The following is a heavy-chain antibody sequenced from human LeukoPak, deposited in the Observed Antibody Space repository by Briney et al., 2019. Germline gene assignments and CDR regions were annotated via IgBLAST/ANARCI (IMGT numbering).Heavy chain of an antibody. D-gene: IGHD3-22*01. CDR3: ARDLGSMIVVDAFDI. CDR2: IIPIFGTA. J-gene: IGHJ3*02. Sequence: AASVKVSCKASGGTFSSYAISWVRQAPGQGLEWMGGIIPIFGTANYAQKFQGRVTITADKSTSTAYMELSSLRSEDTAVYYCARDLGSMIVVDAFDIWGQGTMVTVSS. CDR1: GGTFSSYA. V-gene: IGHV1-69*06.